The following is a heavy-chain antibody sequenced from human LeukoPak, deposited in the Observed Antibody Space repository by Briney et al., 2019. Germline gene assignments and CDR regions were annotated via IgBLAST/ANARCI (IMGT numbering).Heavy chain of an antibody. Sequence: GASVKVSCKDSGYTFTSYGISWVRQAPGQGLEWMGWISAYNGNTNYAQKLQGRVTMTTDTSTSTAYMELRSLRSDDTAVYYCARFGRITMIVVPMGAFDIWGQGTMVTVSS. CDR1: GYTFTSYG. V-gene: IGHV1-18*01. J-gene: IGHJ3*02. CDR2: ISAYNGNT. CDR3: ARFGRITMIVVPMGAFDI. D-gene: IGHD3-22*01.